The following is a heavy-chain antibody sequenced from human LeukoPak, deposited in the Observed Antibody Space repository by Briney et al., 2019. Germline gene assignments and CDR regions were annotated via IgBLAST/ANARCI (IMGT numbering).Heavy chain of an antibody. V-gene: IGHV3-30*02. CDR1: GFTFSTYG. J-gene: IGHJ4*02. Sequence: GGSLRLSCAASGFTFSTYGMHWLRQAPGKGLEWVAFIRFDTTNKYYADSVKGRFSISRDNSKNTLYLQMNSLRAKDTAVYYCANSYYYGSGSYYNSSNYWGQGTLVTVSS. CDR2: IRFDTTNK. CDR3: ANSYYYGSGSYYNSSNY. D-gene: IGHD3-10*01.